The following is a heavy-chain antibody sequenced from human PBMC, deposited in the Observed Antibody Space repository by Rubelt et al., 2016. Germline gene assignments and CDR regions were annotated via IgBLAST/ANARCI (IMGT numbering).Heavy chain of an antibody. V-gene: IGHV3-21*04. CDR3: ARRGSGYDLYYFDN. CDR1: GFAFSSYW. D-gene: IGHD5-12*01. CDR2: ISSSSSYI. Sequence: VQLVETGGGVVQPGRSLRLSCAASGFAFSSYWMHWVRQAPGKGLVWVSSISSSSSYIYYADSVKGRFTISRDNAKKSLYLQMDRLRADDTAFYYCARRGSGYDLYYFDNWGQGTLVTVSS. J-gene: IGHJ4*02.